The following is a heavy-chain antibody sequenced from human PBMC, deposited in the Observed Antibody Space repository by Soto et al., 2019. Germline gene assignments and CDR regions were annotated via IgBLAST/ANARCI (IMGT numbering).Heavy chain of an antibody. CDR2: IIPIFGTA. J-gene: IGHJ3*02. V-gene: IGHV1-69*13. CDR1: GGTFSSYA. Sequence: SVKVSCKASGGTFSSYAISWVRQAPGQGLEWMGGIIPIFGTANYAQKFQGRVTITADESTSTAYMELSSLKSEDTAVYYCARDLAALPEGDFDIWGQGTMVTVSS. D-gene: IGHD6-6*01. CDR3: ARDLAALPEGDFDI.